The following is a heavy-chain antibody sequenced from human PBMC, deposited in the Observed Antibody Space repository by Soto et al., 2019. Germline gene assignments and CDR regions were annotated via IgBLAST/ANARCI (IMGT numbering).Heavy chain of an antibody. V-gene: IGHV3-23*01. J-gene: IGHJ6*03. CDR2: ISGSGGST. CDR3: AKDSTLNYYGSGSYYNGDYYYYMDV. D-gene: IGHD3-10*01. Sequence: GGSLRLSCAASGFTFSSYAMSWVRQAPGKGLEWVSAISGSGGSTYYADSVKGRFTISRDNSKNTLYLQMNSLRAEDTAVYYCAKDSTLNYYGSGSYYNGDYYYYMDVWGKGTTVTVSS. CDR1: GFTFSSYA.